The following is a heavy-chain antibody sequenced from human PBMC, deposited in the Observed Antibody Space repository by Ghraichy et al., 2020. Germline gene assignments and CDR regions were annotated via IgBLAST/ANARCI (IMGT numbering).Heavy chain of an antibody. CDR3: ARDLTVDTALFYGY. J-gene: IGHJ4*02. Sequence: SCAASGFTFSDYYMSWIRQAPGKGLEWVSYISSSGSTIYYADSVKGRFTISRDNAKNSLYLQMNSLRAEDTAVYYCARDLTVDTALFYGYWGQGTLVTVSS. V-gene: IGHV3-11*01. CDR2: ISSSGSTI. CDR1: GFTFSDYY. D-gene: IGHD5-18*01.